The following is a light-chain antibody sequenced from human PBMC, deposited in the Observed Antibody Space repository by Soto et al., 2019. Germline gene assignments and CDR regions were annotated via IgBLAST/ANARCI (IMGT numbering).Light chain of an antibody. J-gene: IGKJ1*01. CDR3: QHYDRYSPS. V-gene: IGKV1-5*01. CDR1: QSISSS. Sequence: DIQMTQSPSTLSASIGDRVTITYRATQSISSSLAWYQQKPGKAPQLLIYDASSLESGIPSRFSGSGSGTEFTLTISRLQPDDFATYYCQHYDRYSPSFGQGTKVEIK. CDR2: DAS.